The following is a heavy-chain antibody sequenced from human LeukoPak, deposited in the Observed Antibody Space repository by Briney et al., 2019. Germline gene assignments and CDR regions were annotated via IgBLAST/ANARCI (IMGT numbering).Heavy chain of an antibody. V-gene: IGHV3-74*01. CDR1: GFTFSNYW. D-gene: IGHD5-18*01. CDR3: ATYVDTVRYDAFDV. CDR2: IHPDGKNT. Sequence: GGSLRVSCAASGFTFSNYWMDWVRQAPGKGLVWVSRIHPDGKNTAYADSVKGRFTISRDNARNTLFLQMNSLRTEDAAVYYCATYVDTVRYDAFDVWGQGTMVTVSS. J-gene: IGHJ3*01.